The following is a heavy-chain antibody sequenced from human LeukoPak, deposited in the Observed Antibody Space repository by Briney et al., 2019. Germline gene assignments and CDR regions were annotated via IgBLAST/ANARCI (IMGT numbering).Heavy chain of an antibody. D-gene: IGHD3-10*01. J-gene: IGHJ3*02. CDR3: AKSNGYGLVDI. Sequence: PSETLSLTCAVYGGSFSCYYWSWIRQPPGKGLEWIGEVNHSGSTKYSPSLKSRVTISLDTSRNQFSLKLNSVTAADTAVYYCAKSNGYGLVDIWGQGTMVTVSS. V-gene: IGHV4-34*01. CDR1: GGSFSCYY. CDR2: VNHSGST.